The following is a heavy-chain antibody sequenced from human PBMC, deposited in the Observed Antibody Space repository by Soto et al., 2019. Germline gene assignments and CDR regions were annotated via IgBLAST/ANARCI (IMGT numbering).Heavy chain of an antibody. D-gene: IGHD3-3*01. CDR1: GFTFSSYA. CDR2: ISGSGGST. V-gene: IGHV3-23*01. Sequence: PGGSLRLSCAASGFTFSSYAMSWVRQAPGKGLEWVSAISGSGGSTYYADSVKGRFTISRDNSKNTLYLQMNSLRAEDTAVYYCAKEFPRIEYYDFWSGYSESPEAYCFDYWGQGTRFTVPS. J-gene: IGHJ4*02. CDR3: AKEFPRIEYYDFWSGYSESPEAYCFDY.